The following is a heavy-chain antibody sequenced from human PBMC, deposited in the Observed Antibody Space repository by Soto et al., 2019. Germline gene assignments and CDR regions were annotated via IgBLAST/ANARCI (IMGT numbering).Heavy chain of an antibody. Sequence: GGSLRLSCAASGVTFSDHYMDWVCQAPGKGLEWVGRIRKKVNSYTTEYAASVKGRFTISRDDSKNSLYLQMNSLKTEDTAVYYCARLYPYGEPHYWGQGTLVTVSS. J-gene: IGHJ4*02. D-gene: IGHD4-17*01. CDR1: GVTFSDHY. CDR2: IRKKVNSYTT. V-gene: IGHV3-72*01. CDR3: ARLYPYGEPHY.